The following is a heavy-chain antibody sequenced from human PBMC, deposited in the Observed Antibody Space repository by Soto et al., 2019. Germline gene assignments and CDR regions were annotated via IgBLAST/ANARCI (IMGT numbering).Heavy chain of an antibody. Sequence: ASVKVSCKASGYTFTIYGISWVRRAPGQGLEWMGWISAYNGNTNYAQKLQGRVTMTTDTSTSTAYMELRSLRSDDTAVYYCARLLPVYYDFWSGDDAFDIWGQGTMVTVSS. V-gene: IGHV1-18*01. CDR1: GYTFTIYG. D-gene: IGHD3-3*01. CDR2: ISAYNGNT. J-gene: IGHJ3*02. CDR3: ARLLPVYYDFWSGDDAFDI.